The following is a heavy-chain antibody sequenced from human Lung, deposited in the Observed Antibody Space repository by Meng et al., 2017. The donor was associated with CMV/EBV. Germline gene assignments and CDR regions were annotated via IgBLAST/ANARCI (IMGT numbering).Heavy chain of an antibody. CDR1: GFTFSSYS. CDR3: ARASVVVAARYYFDY. V-gene: IGHV3-21*01. CDR2: ISSSSSYI. J-gene: IGHJ4*02. D-gene: IGHD2-15*01. Sequence: GESXKISXAASGFTFSSYSMNWVRQAPGKGLEWVSSISSSSSYIYYADSVKGRFTISRDNAKNSLYLQMNSLRAEDTAVYYCARASVVVAARYYFDYWGQGXLVTVSS.